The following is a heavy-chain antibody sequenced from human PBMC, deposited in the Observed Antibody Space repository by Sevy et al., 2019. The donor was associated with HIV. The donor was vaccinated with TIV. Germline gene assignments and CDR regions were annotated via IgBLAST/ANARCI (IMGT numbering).Heavy chain of an antibody. CDR3: AREDRGSTWNSYYFDY. CDR2: IYSDGST. J-gene: IGHJ4*02. D-gene: IGHD3-10*01. V-gene: IGHV3-66*01. Sequence: GGSLRLSCAASGFTVSSSFMSWVRRAPGKGLEWVSVIYSDGSTYYEDSVKGRFTISRDNSKNTLYLQMNSLRAEDTAVYYCAREDRGSTWNSYYFDYWGQGILVTVSS. CDR1: GFTVSSSF.